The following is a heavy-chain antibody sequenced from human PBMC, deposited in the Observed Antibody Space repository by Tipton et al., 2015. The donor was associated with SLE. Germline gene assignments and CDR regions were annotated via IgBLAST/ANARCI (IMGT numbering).Heavy chain of an antibody. CDR3: ARDTIAAADY. CDR1: GGSISSSSYY. D-gene: IGHD6-13*01. V-gene: IGHV4-39*02. Sequence: LRLSCTVSGGSISSSSYYWGWIRQPPGKGLEWIGNFYYSGSTYYNPSLKSRVTISVVTSKNQFSLKLSSVTAADTAVYYCARDTIAAADYWGQGTLVTVSS. J-gene: IGHJ4*02. CDR2: FYYSGST.